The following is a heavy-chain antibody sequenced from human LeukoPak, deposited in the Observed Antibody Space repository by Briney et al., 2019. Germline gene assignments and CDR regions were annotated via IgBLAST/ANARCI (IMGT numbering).Heavy chain of an antibody. D-gene: IGHD2-15*01. CDR2: ISSSGSAI. J-gene: IGHJ4*02. Sequence: GGSLRLSCAASGFPLSSYSINWLRQAQGKGLEWVSYISSSGSAIYYVDSVKGRFTVSRDNAKNSLFLQMNSPRAEDTAVYYCVRVKGSYFDYWGQGALVTVSS. CDR1: GFPLSSYS. V-gene: IGHV3-48*01. CDR3: VRVKGSYFDY.